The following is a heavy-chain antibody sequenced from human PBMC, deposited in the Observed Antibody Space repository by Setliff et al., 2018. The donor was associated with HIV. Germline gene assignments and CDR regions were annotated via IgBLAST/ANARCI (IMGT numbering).Heavy chain of an antibody. J-gene: IGHJ4*01. D-gene: IGHD3-10*01. CDR2: SNVGNGDT. CDR3: ARGALLAVFDFDH. V-gene: IGHV1-3*02. Sequence: ASVTVSCKASGYTFTTYSLHWVRQAPGQSLEWMGWSNVGNGDTKYSQDLQGRITITRDTSANAAYMELSRLRSDDTAVYFCARGALLAVFDFDHWGHGTLVTVSS. CDR1: GYTFTTYS.